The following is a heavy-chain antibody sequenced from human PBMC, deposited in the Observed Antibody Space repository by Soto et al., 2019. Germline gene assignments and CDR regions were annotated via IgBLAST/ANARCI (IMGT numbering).Heavy chain of an antibody. J-gene: IGHJ4*02. Sequence: VGSLRLSCTVSGFAFNNYGINWVRQAPGKGLERVSSISKSDYTYYSDSVTGRFTISRDNAKNSVSLQMNTLRVEDTAVYYCAREDSIIIPAVSDFWGQGTLVTVSS. CDR1: GFAFNNYG. CDR2: ISKSDYT. V-gene: IGHV3-21*01. CDR3: AREDSIIIPAVSDF. D-gene: IGHD2-2*01.